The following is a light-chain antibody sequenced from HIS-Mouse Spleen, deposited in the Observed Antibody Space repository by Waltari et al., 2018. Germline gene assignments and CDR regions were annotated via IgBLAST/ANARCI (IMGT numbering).Light chain of an antibody. V-gene: IGLV2-23*01. CDR1: SRDVGSYNL. J-gene: IGLJ3*02. CDR3: CSYAGSSTWV. Sequence: QSALTQPASVSGSPGQSITISCTGTSRDVGSYNLVSWYHQHPGKAPKLMINEGSKRPSGVSNRFSGSKSGNTASLTISGLQAEDEADYYCCSYAGSSTWVFGGGTKLTVL. CDR2: EGS.